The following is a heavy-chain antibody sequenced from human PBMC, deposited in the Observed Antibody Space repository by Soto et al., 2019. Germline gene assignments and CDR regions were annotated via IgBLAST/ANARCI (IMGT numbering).Heavy chain of an antibody. J-gene: IGHJ4*02. Sequence: QVQLQESGPGLVTPSGTLSLTCAVSGDSISTNYWWSWVRQSPGEGLEWIGEVYRSGSARYNPSLKSRVSISVDTSKNQFSLNLNSMTAADTAVYYCVVRNRQFLDYWGQGSQVIVSS. CDR3: VVRNRQFLDY. CDR1: GDSISTNYW. D-gene: IGHD6-6*01. CDR2: VYRSGSA. V-gene: IGHV4-4*02.